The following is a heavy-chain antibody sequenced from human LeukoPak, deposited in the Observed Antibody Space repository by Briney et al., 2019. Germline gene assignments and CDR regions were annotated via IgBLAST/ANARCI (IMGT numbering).Heavy chain of an antibody. J-gene: IGHJ5*02. V-gene: IGHV4-39*01. D-gene: IGHD3-10*01. CDR2: IYYSGSP. CDR1: GGSISSSSYY. Sequence: PSETLSLTCTVSGGSISSSSYYWGWIRQPPGKGLEWIGSIYYSGSPYYNPSLKSRVTISVDTSKKQFSLKLSSVTAADTAVYYCARHVGFITMVRGVINNNWFDPWGQGTLVTVSS. CDR3: ARHVGFITMVRGVINNNWFDP.